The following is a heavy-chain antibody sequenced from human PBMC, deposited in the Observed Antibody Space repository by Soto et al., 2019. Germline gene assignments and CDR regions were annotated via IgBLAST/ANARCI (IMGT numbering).Heavy chain of an antibody. CDR1: GGSIRSYY. CDR3: ARSSAVITTLDYFDY. D-gene: IGHD3-22*01. CDR2: IYHSGST. J-gene: IGHJ4*02. Sequence: SETLSLTCTVSGGSIRSYYWSWVRQPPGKGLEWIGEIYHSGSTNYNPSLKSRVTISVDISENQFSLRLSSVTAADTAVYYCARSSAVITTLDYFDYWGQGTLVTVSS. V-gene: IGHV4-59*08.